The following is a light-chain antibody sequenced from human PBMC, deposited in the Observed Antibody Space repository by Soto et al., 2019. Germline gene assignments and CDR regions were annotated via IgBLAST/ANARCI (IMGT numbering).Light chain of an antibody. V-gene: IGKV1-33*01. CDR2: DAS. Sequence: EIQMTQSPSSLSVSVGDRVTITCQASRDIRDFLNWNQQKPGKAPKLLIFDASNLEEGVPPRFSGSGSGTDFTCSISSLQPEDVATYYCQHYDNLPPYIFGQGTKLDIK. J-gene: IGKJ2*01. CDR1: RDIRDF. CDR3: QHYDNLPPYI.